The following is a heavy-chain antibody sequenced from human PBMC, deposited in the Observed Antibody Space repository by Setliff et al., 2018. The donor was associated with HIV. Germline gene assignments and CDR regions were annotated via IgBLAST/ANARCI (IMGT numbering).Heavy chain of an antibody. J-gene: IGHJ4*02. CDR2: ISSGGEIM. CDR1: GFTFSSYS. Sequence: GESLRLSCAASGFTFSSYSMNWVRQAPGKGLEWVSAISSGGEIMFYADSVKGRFTISRDNSKNTLYLQMISLRADDTAVYYCAKSLLVAGNDYWGQGTQVTVS. D-gene: IGHD2-8*02. V-gene: IGHV3-23*01. CDR3: AKSLLVAGNDY.